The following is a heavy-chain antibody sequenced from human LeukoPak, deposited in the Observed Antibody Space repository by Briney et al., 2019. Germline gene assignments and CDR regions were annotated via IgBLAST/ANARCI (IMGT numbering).Heavy chain of an antibody. CDR1: GGSISSGNW. Sequence: SETLSLTCAVSGGSISSGNWWSWVRQSPGRGLEWIGEIYHSGSTNYNPSLKSRVTISLDKSKNQFSLKLSSVTAADTAVYYCARLRRTTVTTGYFDLWGRGTLVTVSS. J-gene: IGHJ2*01. D-gene: IGHD4-17*01. CDR3: ARLRRTTVTTGYFDL. CDR2: IYHSGST. V-gene: IGHV4-4*02.